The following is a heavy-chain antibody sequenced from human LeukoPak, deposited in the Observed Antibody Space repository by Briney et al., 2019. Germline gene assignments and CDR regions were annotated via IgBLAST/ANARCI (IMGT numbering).Heavy chain of an antibody. V-gene: IGHV3-13*01. J-gene: IGHJ6*03. CDR1: GFTFSSFD. CDR3: SRGTPRGKYYCMDV. D-gene: IGHD1-1*01. Sequence: GGSLRLSCAASGFTFSSFDMHWVRQPTGQGLEWVSTIGTASDTYYPGSVEGRFTLSRDKAKNYLYLQMNSLTAGDTAVYYCSRGTPRGKYYCMDVWGKGTTVTVSS. CDR2: IGTASDT.